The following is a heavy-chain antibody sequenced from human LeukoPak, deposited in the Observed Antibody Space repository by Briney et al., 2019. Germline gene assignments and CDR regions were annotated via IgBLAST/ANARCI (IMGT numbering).Heavy chain of an antibody. V-gene: IGHV4-34*01. D-gene: IGHD2-15*01. CDR1: GGSFSSYY. CDR3: ATTPPLRPSLMVPYYYYGMDV. CDR2: ISHSGST. Sequence: AETLSLTCGVYGGSFSSYYWSWIRQAPGKGLEWIGEISHSGSTSYNPSLKSRVTISVDTSKNQFSLKLSSVTAADTAVYYCATTPPLRPSLMVPYYYYGMDVWGKGTTVTVSS. J-gene: IGHJ6*04.